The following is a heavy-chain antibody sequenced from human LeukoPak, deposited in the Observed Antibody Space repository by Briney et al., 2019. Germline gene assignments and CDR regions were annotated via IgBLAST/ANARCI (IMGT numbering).Heavy chain of an antibody. Sequence: SQTLSLTCTVSADSITSGRYYWSWIRQPAGKGLEWIGRIYSSGRTNYNPSLKSRVTISIDTSKNQFSLRLSSVTAADTAVYYCARDGYSGSDALWGQGILVTVSS. D-gene: IGHD5-12*01. J-gene: IGHJ4*02. CDR3: ARDGYSGSDAL. CDR1: ADSITSGRYY. CDR2: IYSSGRT. V-gene: IGHV4-61*02.